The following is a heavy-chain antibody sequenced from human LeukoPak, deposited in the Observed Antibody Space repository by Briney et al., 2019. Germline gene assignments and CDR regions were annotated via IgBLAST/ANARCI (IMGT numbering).Heavy chain of an antibody. D-gene: IGHD2-15*01. CDR3: ARDTYCTGGRCYSRVGY. J-gene: IGHJ4*02. CDR1: GYTFTNYP. V-gene: IGHV7-4-1*02. CDR2: INTNTGSP. Sequence: ASVKVPCKASGYTFTNYPMNWVRQAPGQGLEWMGWINTNTGSPMYARGFTERFVFSWDTSVTTAYLQINSLKPEDTAVYFCARDTYCTGGRCYSRVGYWGQGTVVTVSS.